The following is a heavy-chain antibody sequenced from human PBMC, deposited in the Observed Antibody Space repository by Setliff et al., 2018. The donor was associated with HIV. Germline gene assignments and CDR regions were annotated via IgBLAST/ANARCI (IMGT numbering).Heavy chain of an antibody. V-gene: IGHV3-21*01. J-gene: IGHJ4*02. CDR2: ISSTSNYI. CDR3: ARAQDNYYDSSGYSFDS. Sequence: PGGSLRLSCAASGFTFSTYTVNWVRQAPGKGLEWVSSISSTSNYIYFADSVKGRFTISRDNAKNTLFLQMNSLRAEDTAVYYCARAQDNYYDSSGYSFDSWGQGSLVTVSS. D-gene: IGHD3-22*01. CDR1: GFTFSTYT.